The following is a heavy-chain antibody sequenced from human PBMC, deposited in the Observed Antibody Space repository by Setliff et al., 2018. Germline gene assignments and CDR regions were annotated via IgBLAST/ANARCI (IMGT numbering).Heavy chain of an antibody. J-gene: IGHJ3*02. Sequence: LRETLSLTCALSGGSITDRNWWNWVRQPPGKGLEWIGEMYHSGNTYYNPSLKSRVTISIDKSRNQFSLNLNSVTAADTAVYYCARDPLTTNRRRAFDIWGQGTMVTVSS. CDR3: ARDPLTTNRRRAFDI. CDR1: GGSITDRNW. V-gene: IGHV4-4*02. D-gene: IGHD4-17*01. CDR2: MYHSGNT.